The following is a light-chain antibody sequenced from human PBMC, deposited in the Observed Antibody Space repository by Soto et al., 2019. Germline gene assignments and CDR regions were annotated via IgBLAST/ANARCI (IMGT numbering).Light chain of an antibody. J-gene: IGKJ1*01. CDR1: QSVSDS. CDR3: KHYNSYSEA. V-gene: IGKV1-5*03. Sequence: GDRVTITCRANQSVSDSLNWYQQKPGKAPKLLIYKASTLKSGVPSRFSGSGCGTEFTITISRLQPDDFATYYGKHYNSYSEAFGQVTKVDNK. CDR2: KAS.